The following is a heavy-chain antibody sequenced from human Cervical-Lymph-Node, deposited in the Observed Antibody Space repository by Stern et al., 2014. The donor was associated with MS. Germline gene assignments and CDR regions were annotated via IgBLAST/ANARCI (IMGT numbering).Heavy chain of an antibody. CDR2: VYFSGNT. Sequence: QLQLQESGPGLVKPSETLSLTCNVSGGSISSSGDYWGWVRQPPGKGLEWIGSVYFSGNTYYNPSLKSRITISVDTAKNHFSLELSSVTAADTAVYYCARGFSVVVPAAISWFDPWGRGTLVTVSS. D-gene: IGHD2-2*01. V-gene: IGHV4-39*02. CDR3: ARGFSVVVPAAISWFDP. J-gene: IGHJ5*02. CDR1: GGSISSSGDY.